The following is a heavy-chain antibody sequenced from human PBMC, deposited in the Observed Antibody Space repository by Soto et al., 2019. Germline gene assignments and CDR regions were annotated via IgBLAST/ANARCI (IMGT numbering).Heavy chain of an antibody. CDR2: IYSGGST. D-gene: IGHD3-10*01. J-gene: IGHJ3*02. CDR1: GFTVSSNY. Sequence: PGGSLRLSCAASGFTVSSNYMSWVRQAPGKGLEWVSVIYSGGSTYYADSVKGRFTISRDNSKNTLYLQMNSLRAEDTAVYYCARDSYPDLWPERGAFDIWGQGTMVTVSS. V-gene: IGHV3-53*01. CDR3: ARDSYPDLWPERGAFDI.